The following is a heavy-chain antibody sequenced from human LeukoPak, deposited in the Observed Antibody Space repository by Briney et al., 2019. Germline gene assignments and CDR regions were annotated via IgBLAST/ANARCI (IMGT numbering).Heavy chain of an antibody. D-gene: IGHD2-21*01. Sequence: SETLSLTCSVYAGSISSYYWRWNRPPQGKGLEWIGYISPTGGTNYNASLTSRVTISVDTSKNLCSLKLDPVTSAGTAVYFGAKRSVTRCYYSVGGQGTVVTVS. CDR1: AGSISSYY. J-gene: IGHJ4*02. CDR3: AKRSVTRCYYSV. V-gene: IGHV4-4*09. CDR2: ISPTGGT.